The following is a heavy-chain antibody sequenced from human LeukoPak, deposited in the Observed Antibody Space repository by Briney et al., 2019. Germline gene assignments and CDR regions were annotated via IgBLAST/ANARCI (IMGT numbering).Heavy chain of an antibody. CDR3: ARGTVDIVVVPAASPPPRSYYYGMDV. CDR1: GGSFSGYY. CDR2: INHSGST. Sequence: PSETLSLTCAVYGGSFSGYYWSWIRQLPGKGLEWIGEINHSGSTNYNPSLKSRVTISVDTSKNQFSLKLSSVTAADTAVYYCARGTVDIVVVPAASPPPRSYYYGMDVWGQGTTVTVSS. V-gene: IGHV4-34*01. J-gene: IGHJ6*02. D-gene: IGHD2-2*03.